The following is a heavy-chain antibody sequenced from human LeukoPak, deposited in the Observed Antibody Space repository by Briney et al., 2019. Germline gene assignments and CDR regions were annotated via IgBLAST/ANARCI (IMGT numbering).Heavy chain of an antibody. CDR3: ARAQWGDYYCYMHV. J-gene: IGHJ6*03. CDR1: GFTFSSYS. D-gene: IGHD1-26*01. Sequence: GGSLRLSCAASGFTFSSYSMNWVRQAPGKGLEWVSSISSSSSYIYYADSVKGRFTISRDNAKNSLYLQMNSLRAEDTAVYYCARAQWGDYYCYMHVWCKGTTVTVSS. V-gene: IGHV3-21*01. CDR2: ISSSSSYI.